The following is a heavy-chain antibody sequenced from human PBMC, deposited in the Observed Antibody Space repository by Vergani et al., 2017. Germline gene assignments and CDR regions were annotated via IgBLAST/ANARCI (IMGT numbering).Heavy chain of an antibody. CDR3: ARDLRLLYNRFDP. J-gene: IGHJ5*02. Sequence: QVQLVESGGGVVQHGRSLRLSCAAPGFTFKQYGMHWVRQAPGKGLEWVAVTWYDGNNKQYADSVKGRFTISRDNSKRTMYLQMNSLREEDTGVYYCARDLRLLYNRFDPWGQGTLVTVSS. V-gene: IGHV3-33*01. CDR1: GFTFKQYG. CDR2: TWYDGNNK. D-gene: IGHD1-14*01.